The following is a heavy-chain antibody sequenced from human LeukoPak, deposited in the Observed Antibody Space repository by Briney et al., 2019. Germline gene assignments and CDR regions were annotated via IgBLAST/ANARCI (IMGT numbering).Heavy chain of an antibody. Sequence: ASVKVSCKASGYTFTGYYIHWVRQAPGQGLEWMGWINPNSGDTDYAQKFQGRVSMTRDTSISTAYMELSRLRSDDTAVYCCARTMTGTLGYRGQGNLVTVPS. D-gene: IGHD1-7*01. J-gene: IGHJ4*01. CDR1: GYTFTGYY. CDR2: INPNSGDT. V-gene: IGHV1-2*02. CDR3: ARTMTGTLGY.